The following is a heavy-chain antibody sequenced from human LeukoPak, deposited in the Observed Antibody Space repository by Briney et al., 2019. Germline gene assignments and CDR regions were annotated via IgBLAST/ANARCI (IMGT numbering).Heavy chain of an antibody. CDR1: GYTFTSYD. D-gene: IGHD3-22*01. CDR3: ARGWYDSSGYRYHFDY. CDR2: MNPNSGNT. Sequence: ASVKVSCKASGYTFTSYDINWVRQATGQGLEWMGWMNPNSGNTGYAQKFQGRVTMTRNTSISTAYMELSSLRSEDTAVYYCARGWYDSSGYRYHFDYWGQGTLVTVSS. V-gene: IGHV1-8*01. J-gene: IGHJ4*02.